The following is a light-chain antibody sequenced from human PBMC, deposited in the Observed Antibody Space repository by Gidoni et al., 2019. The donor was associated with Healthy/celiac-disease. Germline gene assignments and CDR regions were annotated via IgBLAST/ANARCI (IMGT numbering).Light chain of an antibody. Sequence: IVITQSPATQSVSPWKRATLSCRASQSVSSNLPWYQQKPGQAPSLLIYGASATATDIPTRFSGSGSGTEFTLTISILQSEDFAFYYCQQYNSWTPYIFGQGTKLEIK. CDR1: QSVSSN. V-gene: IGKV3-15*01. CDR3: QQYNSWTPYI. J-gene: IGKJ2*01. CDR2: GAS.